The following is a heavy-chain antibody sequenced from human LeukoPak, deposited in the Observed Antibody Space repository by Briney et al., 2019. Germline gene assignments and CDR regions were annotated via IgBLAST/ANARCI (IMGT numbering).Heavy chain of an antibody. CDR3: ARDWGYSVDY. CDR1: GYTFTSYG. Sequence: ASVKVSCKASGYTFTSYGISWVRQAPGQGLEWMGWIRIDNGNTKYAQKLQGRVTMTTDTSTSTAYMELRSLTSDDTAVYYCARDWGYSVDYWGQGALVTASS. D-gene: IGHD4-11*01. CDR2: IRIDNGNT. J-gene: IGHJ4*02. V-gene: IGHV1-18*01.